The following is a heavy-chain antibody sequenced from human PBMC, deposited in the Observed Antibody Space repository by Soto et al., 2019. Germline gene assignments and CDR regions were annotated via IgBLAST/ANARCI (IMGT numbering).Heavy chain of an antibody. CDR2: ISWHSGKI. CDR1: GVTFEDYA. CDR3: AKMVTWDSSGYYQGGFDC. J-gene: IGHJ4*02. V-gene: IGHV3-9*01. Sequence: EMHLVESGGGLVQPGRSLTISCAASGVTFEDYAMHWVRQAPGKGLEWVSGISWHSGKIIYADYVKGRFTISRDNAKNSLYLQMNRLRPEDTALYYCAKMVTWDSSGYYQGGFDCWGQGTLVTVSS. D-gene: IGHD3-22*01.